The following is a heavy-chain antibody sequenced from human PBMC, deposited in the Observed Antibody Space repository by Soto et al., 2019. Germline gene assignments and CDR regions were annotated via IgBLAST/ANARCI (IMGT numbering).Heavy chain of an antibody. D-gene: IGHD6-13*01. Sequence: GESLKISCKGSGYRFTSYWIGWVRQMPGKGLEWMGIIYPGDSDTRYSPSFQGQVTISADKSISTAYLQWSSLKASDTAVYYCARDSVYSSSWYADHGMDVWGQGTTVTVSS. CDR1: GYRFTSYW. V-gene: IGHV5-51*01. CDR3: ARDSVYSSSWYADHGMDV. J-gene: IGHJ6*02. CDR2: IYPGDSDT.